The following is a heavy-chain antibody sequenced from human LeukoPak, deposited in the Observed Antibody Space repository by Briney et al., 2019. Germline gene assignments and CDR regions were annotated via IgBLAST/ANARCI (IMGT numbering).Heavy chain of an antibody. V-gene: IGHV3-53*01. Sequence: GGSLRLSCAASGFTVSSNYMSWVRQAPGKGLEWVSVIYSGGSTYYADSVKGRFTISRDNSKNTLYLQMNGLRAEDTAVYYCARLGYGAHFDYWGQGTLVTVSS. CDR1: GFTVSSNY. CDR3: ARLGYGAHFDY. J-gene: IGHJ4*02. CDR2: IYSGGST. D-gene: IGHD4-17*01.